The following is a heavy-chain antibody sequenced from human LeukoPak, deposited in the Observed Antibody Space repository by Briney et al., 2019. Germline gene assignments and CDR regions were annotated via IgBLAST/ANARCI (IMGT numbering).Heavy chain of an antibody. J-gene: IGHJ4*02. CDR1: GLPIGDFA. CDR3: ARESGKFDY. V-gene: IGHV3-43*02. CDR2: ISGDGVST. Sequence: GGSLRLSCVASGLPIGDFAMHWVRQAPGQGLEWVSLISGDGVSTFFTDSVKGRFSISRDNSKNSLFLEMSSLRTEYTAMYYWARESGKFDYWGQGTLVAVSS.